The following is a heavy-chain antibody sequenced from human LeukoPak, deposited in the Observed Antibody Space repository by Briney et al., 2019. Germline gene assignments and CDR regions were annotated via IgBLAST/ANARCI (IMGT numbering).Heavy chain of an antibody. J-gene: IGHJ4*02. CDR2: IYYSGST. D-gene: IGHD2-2*01. V-gene: IGHV4-30-4*01. CDR3: ARANLGYCSSTSCRHSGFLWATYFDY. Sequence: SETLSLTCTVSGGSISSGDYYWSWIRQPPGKGLEWIGCIYYSGSTYYNPSLKSRVTISVDTSKNQFSLKLSSVTAADTAVYYCARANLGYCSSTSCRHSGFLWATYFDYWGQGTLVTVSS. CDR1: GGSISSGDYY.